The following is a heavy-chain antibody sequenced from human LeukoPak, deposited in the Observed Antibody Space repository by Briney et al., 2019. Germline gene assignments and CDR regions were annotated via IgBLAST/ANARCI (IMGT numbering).Heavy chain of an antibody. V-gene: IGHV3-23*01. CDR1: GFTFSSYA. CDR2: ISGSGGST. J-gene: IGHJ5*02. D-gene: IGHD3-3*01. CDR3: AKAGYDFWSGYFTAYWFDP. Sequence: GGSLRLSCAASGFTFSSYAMSWVRQAPGKGLEWVSAISGSGGSTYYADSVKGRFTISRDNSKNTPYLQMNSLRAEDTAVYYCAKAGYDFWSGYFTAYWFDPWGQGTLVTVSS.